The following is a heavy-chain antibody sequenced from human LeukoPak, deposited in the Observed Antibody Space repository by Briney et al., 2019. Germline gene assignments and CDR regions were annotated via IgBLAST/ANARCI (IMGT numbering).Heavy chain of an antibody. D-gene: IGHD6-19*01. J-gene: IGHJ4*02. CDR2: ISSSSSYI. Sequence: GGSLRLSCAASGFTFSSYSMNWVRQAPGKGLEWVSSISSSSSYIYYADSVKGRFTISRDNAKNSLYLQMNSLRAEDTAVYYYARAGDSSGWYETNYWGQGTLVTVSS. CDR3: ARAGDSSGWYETNY. CDR1: GFTFSSYS. V-gene: IGHV3-21*01.